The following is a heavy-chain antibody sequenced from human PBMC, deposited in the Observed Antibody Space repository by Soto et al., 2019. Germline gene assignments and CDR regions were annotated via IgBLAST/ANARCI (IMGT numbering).Heavy chain of an antibody. D-gene: IGHD3-10*01. Sequence: SETLSLTCSVSRGSISSYYWSWVRQSPGKGLEWIGFIHRTGSTKYNPSLESRVTISVDTSQNQLSLRLSSVTAADTAVYYCARESAGSGKNNWFDPWGQGILVTVYS. CDR2: IHRTGST. CDR3: ARESAGSGKNNWFDP. J-gene: IGHJ5*02. V-gene: IGHV4-59*01. CDR1: RGSISSYY.